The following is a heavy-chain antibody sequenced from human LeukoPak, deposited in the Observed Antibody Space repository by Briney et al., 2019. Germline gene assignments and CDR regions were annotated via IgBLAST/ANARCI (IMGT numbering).Heavy chain of an antibody. CDR3: XXXAYDSSGYDY. D-gene: IGHD3-22*01. CDR2: ISYDGSNK. Sequence: GGSLRLSCAASGFTFSSYAMHWVRQAPGKGLEWVAVISYDGSNKYYADSVKGRFTISRENAKNSLYLQMNSLRAGDTAVYYCXXXAYDSSGYDYWGQGTLV. J-gene: IGHJ4*02. V-gene: IGHV3-30*14. CDR1: GFTFSSYA.